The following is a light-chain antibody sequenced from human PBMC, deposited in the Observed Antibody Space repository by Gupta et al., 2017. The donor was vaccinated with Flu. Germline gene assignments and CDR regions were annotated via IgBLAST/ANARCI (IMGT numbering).Light chain of an antibody. CDR2: EDN. CDR3: QSDDSSTRDVV. CDR1: SGSIATNY. J-gene: IGLJ2*01. Sequence: FLLTQTHSVSESPGRTVTISCTRSSGSIATNYVQWYQQRPGSSPTTVIYEDNRRPSGVPDRFSGSIDSSSNSASLTISGLKTEEEADYVCQSDDSSTRDVVFGGGTKLTVL. V-gene: IGLV6-57*01.